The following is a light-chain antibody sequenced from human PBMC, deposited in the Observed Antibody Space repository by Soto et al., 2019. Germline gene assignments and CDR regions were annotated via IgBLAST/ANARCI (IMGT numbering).Light chain of an antibody. CDR1: QSVTSN. J-gene: IGKJ5*01. CDR3: QQYDSWPLT. Sequence: EIVMTQPPATLSVSPGERATLSCRASQSVTSNLAWYQQKPGQAPRLLIYGASTRATGLPARFSGSGSGTEFTLTISSLHSEDLAVYYCQQYDSWPLTFGHGTRLEIK. CDR2: GAS. V-gene: IGKV3-15*01.